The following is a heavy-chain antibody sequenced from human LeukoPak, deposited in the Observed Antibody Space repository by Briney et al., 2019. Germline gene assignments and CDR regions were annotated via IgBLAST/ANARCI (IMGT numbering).Heavy chain of an antibody. CDR1: GDSVSGNSVV. CDR2: TYYRSKWYT. Sequence: SQTLSLTCAISGDSVSGNSVVWDWIRLSPSRGLEWLGRTYYRSKWYTEYAVSVKSRITINPDTSKNQLSLQLSSVTPEDTAVYYRARETTIIRGVINPIDYWGQETLVTVSS. CDR3: ARETTIIRGVINPIDY. V-gene: IGHV6-1*01. D-gene: IGHD3-10*01. J-gene: IGHJ4*02.